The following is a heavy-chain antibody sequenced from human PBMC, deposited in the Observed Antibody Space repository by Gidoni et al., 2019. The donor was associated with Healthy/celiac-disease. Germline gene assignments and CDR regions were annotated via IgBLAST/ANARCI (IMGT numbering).Heavy chain of an antibody. D-gene: IGHD2-2*01. CDR2: INRSGGST. Sequence: QVQLVQSGAEVKKPGASVKVSCKASGYTFTSYYMHWVRQAPGKGLEWVGVINRSGGSTNYAEKVQGRVTMTRDKSKNTVYMEMSSLRAEDTAVYYCARDKTTSNNCYKDDWGKGTTVTVSS. CDR1: GYTFTSYY. CDR3: ARDKTTSNNCYKDD. V-gene: IGHV1-46*01. J-gene: IGHJ6*03.